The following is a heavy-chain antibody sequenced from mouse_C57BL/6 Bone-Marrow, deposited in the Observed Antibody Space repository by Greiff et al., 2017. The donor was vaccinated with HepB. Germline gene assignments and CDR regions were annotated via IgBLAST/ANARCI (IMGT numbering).Heavy chain of an antibody. D-gene: IGHD1-3*01. V-gene: IGHV5-4*01. CDR1: GFTFSSYA. CDR3: ARDLLKAMDY. CDR2: ISDGGSYT. Sequence: EVQWVESGGGLVKPGGSLKLSCAASGFTFSSYAMSWVRQTPEKRLEWVATISDGGSYTYYPDNVKGRFTISRDNAKNNLYLQMSHLKSEDTAMYYCARDLLKAMDYWGQGTSVTVSS. J-gene: IGHJ4*01.